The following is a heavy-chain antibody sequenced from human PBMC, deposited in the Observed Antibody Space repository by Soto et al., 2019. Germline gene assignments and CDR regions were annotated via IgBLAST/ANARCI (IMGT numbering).Heavy chain of an antibody. D-gene: IGHD3-16*01. V-gene: IGHV1-18*01. CDR1: GYIFVNYG. CDR2: ISPYTGNT. Sequence: QVQLVQSGDEVKKPGASVKVSCKASGYIFVNYGIAWVRQAPRQGLEWMGWISPYTGNTHSASKVQGRLTMTTDTSTSTAYMDLGRLTSDDTAVYYCVMVDNYVTPTPQDVWGQGTRVTVSS. J-gene: IGHJ6*02. CDR3: VMVDNYVTPTPQDV.